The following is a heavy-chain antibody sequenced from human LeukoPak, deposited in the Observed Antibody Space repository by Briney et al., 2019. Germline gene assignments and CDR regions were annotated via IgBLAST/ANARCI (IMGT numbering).Heavy chain of an antibody. CDR3: AKNGAAGIYGMDV. Sequence: PGGSLRLSCAASGFTFSSYAMSWVRQAPGKGLEWVSVISGSGSGTYYADSVKGRFTISRDNSKNTVYLQMNSLRAEDTAVYYCAKNGAAGIYGMDVWGQGTTVTVSS. V-gene: IGHV3-23*01. D-gene: IGHD2-15*01. CDR1: GFTFSSYA. CDR2: ISGSGSGT. J-gene: IGHJ6*02.